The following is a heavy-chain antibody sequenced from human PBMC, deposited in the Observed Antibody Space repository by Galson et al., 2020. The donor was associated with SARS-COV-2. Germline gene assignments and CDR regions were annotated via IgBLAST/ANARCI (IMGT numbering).Heavy chain of an antibody. CDR3: ARVDDYYDSSGYYRHYGMDV. J-gene: IGHJ6*02. Sequence: SQTLSLTCTVSGGSTSSYYWSWIRQPPGKGLEWVGYVFYTGSTIYNPSLKSRVTISLYTSKSQFSLKLTSVTAADTGVYYCARVDDYYDSSGYYRHYGMDVWGQGTTVIVSS. D-gene: IGHD3-22*01. CDR2: VFYTGST. CDR1: GGSTSSYY. V-gene: IGHV4-59*01.